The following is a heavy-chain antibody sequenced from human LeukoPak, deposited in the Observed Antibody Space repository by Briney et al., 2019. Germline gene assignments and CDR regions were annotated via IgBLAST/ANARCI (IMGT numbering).Heavy chain of an antibody. D-gene: IGHD3-10*01. V-gene: IGHV4-39*01. CDR1: GGSISSSSYY. CDR3: ARLRGSGFDY. Sequence: SETLSLTCTVSGGSISSSSYYWGWIRQPPGKGLEWIGSIYYSGSTYYNPSLKSRVTISVDTSKNQFSLKLSSVTAADTAVYYCARLRGSGFDYWGQGTLVIVSS. J-gene: IGHJ4*02. CDR2: IYYSGST.